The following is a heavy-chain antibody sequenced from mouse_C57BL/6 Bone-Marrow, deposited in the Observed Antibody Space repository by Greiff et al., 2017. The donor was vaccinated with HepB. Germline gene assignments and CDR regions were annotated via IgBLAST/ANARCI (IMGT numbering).Heavy chain of an antibody. CDR1: GYTFTSYW. CDR3: AISYYYGSSYRFAY. D-gene: IGHD1-1*01. Sequence: QVQLQQSGAELVKPGASVKLSCKASGYTFTSYWMHWVKQRPGQGLEWIGMIHPNSGSTNYNEKFKSKATLTVDKSSSTAYMQLSSLTSEDSAVYYCAISYYYGSSYRFAYWGQGTLVTVSA. CDR2: IHPNSGST. V-gene: IGHV1-64*01. J-gene: IGHJ3*01.